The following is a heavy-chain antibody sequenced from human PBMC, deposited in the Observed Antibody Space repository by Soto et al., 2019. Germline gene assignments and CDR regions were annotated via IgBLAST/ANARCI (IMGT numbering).Heavy chain of an antibody. Sequence: QVQLQESGPGLVKPSETLSLTCTVSGGSLSDYYWTWIRQPPGKGLERIGYIHYSGSTNYNPSLKSRVTIAVDTSKNQSSLKLRSVTAADTAMYHCARGGVAARKGRWFDPWGQGAPVTVSS. CDR1: GGSLSDYY. CDR3: ARGGVAARKGRWFDP. D-gene: IGHD6-6*01. CDR2: IHYSGST. J-gene: IGHJ5*02. V-gene: IGHV4-59*01.